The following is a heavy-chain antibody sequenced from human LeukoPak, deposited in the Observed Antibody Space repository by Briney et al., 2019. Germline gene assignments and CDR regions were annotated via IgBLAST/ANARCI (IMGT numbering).Heavy chain of an antibody. D-gene: IGHD5-18*01. CDR3: ARASRGYSYGYYMDV. CDR2: IKQDGSEK. CDR1: GFTFSSYW. J-gene: IGHJ6*03. Sequence: PGGSLRLSCAASGFTFSSYWMSWVRQAPGKGLEWVANIKQDGSEKYYVDSVKGRFTISRDNAKNSLYLQMNSLRAEDTAVYYCARASRGYSYGYYMDVWGKGTTVTVSS. V-gene: IGHV3-7*01.